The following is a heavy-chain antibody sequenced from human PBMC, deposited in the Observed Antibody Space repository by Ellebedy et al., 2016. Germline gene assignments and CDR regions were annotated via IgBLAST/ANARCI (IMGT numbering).Heavy chain of an antibody. CDR3: ARDGSEWSRDY. CDR2: IVFSGTAT. D-gene: IGHD3-3*01. Sequence: GESLKISXVVSGFPFTSYSMKWVRQTPGKGLEWVATIVFSGTATYYSDSVKGRFIISRDNAKNSLFLQMNSLRVEDTAVYYCARDGSEWSRDYWGQGTLVTVSS. J-gene: IGHJ4*02. V-gene: IGHV3-21*01. CDR1: GFPFTSYS.